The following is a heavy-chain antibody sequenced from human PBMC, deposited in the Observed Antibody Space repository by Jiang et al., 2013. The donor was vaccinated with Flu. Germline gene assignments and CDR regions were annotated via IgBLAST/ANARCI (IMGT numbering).Heavy chain of an antibody. CDR3: ARGISSGWDYYYYAMDL. D-gene: IGHD6-25*01. J-gene: IGHJ6*04. CDR1: GFTFSTYE. CDR2: ISSGGGTI. V-gene: IGHV3-48*03. Sequence: GFTFSTYEMNWVRQAPGKGLEWVSYISSGGGTIFYADSVKSRLTVSRDNAQNSVFLQMSSLRVEDTAVYYCARGISSGWDYYYYAMDLWGKGTTVTVSS.